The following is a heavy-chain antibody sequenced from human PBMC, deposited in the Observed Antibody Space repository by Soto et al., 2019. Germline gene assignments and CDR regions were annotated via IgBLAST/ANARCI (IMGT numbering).Heavy chain of an antibody. Sequence: EVQLLESGGGLVQPGGSLRLSCGASGFNFRLYPMAWVRQAPGKGLEWVSSISGSGGSTFYADSVKGRFTIPRDNSKNTLYLQMDTLRAGDSAVYYCAKAHTFRFYYFTGGDYWGQGTLVTVSS. CDR1: GFNFRLYP. J-gene: IGHJ4*02. V-gene: IGHV3-23*01. CDR2: ISGSGGST. CDR3: AKAHTFRFYYFTGGDY. D-gene: IGHD3-22*01.